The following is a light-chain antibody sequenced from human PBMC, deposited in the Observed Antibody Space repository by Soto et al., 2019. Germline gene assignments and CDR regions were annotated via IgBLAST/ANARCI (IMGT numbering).Light chain of an antibody. Sequence: IVMTQPPSTLSVSPGERATLSCRASQSVSTNLAWYQQKPGQPPRLLISGSSTRATGVPARFSGSGSGTEFTLTISSMRPEDSAIYYCQQYFEWPPMTFGQGTKVDIK. CDR1: QSVSTN. J-gene: IGKJ1*01. V-gene: IGKV3-15*01. CDR2: GSS. CDR3: QQYFEWPPMT.